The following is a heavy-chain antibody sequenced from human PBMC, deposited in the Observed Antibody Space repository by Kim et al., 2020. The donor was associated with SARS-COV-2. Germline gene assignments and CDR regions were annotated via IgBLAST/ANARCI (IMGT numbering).Heavy chain of an antibody. CDR3: ATEYYYGSGSYKAPAV. CDR2: FDPEDGET. J-gene: IGHJ4*02. CDR1: GYTLTELS. D-gene: IGHD3-10*01. V-gene: IGHV1-24*01. Sequence: ASVKVSCKVSGYTLTELSMHWVRQAPGKGLEWMGGFDPEDGETIYARKFQGSVTMTEDTSTDTAYMELSSLRSEDTAVYYCATEYYYGSGSYKAPAVWGQGTLVTVSS.